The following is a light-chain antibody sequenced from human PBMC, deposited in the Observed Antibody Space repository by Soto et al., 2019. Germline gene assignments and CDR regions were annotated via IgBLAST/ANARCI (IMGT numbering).Light chain of an antibody. CDR1: QSISSW. CDR3: QQYDSYSGYT. V-gene: IGKV1-5*01. Sequence: DIQMTQSPSTLSASVGDRVTITCRASQSISSWLAWYQQKPWKAPKFLIYDASSLESGVPSRFSGSGSGTEFTLTLSSLQPDDFATYYCQQYDSYSGYTFGQGTKLEIK. CDR2: DAS. J-gene: IGKJ2*01.